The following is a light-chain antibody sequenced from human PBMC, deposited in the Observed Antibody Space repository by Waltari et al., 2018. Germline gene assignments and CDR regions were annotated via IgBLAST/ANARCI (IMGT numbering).Light chain of an antibody. Sequence: DIVMTQSPDSLAVSLGERATINCKSRQSVLYSSNNKNYLAWYQQKPGQPPKLLIYWASTRESGVPDRFSGSGSGTDFTLTISSLQAEDVAVYYCQQYYNIPWTFGQGTKVEIK. CDR2: WAS. J-gene: IGKJ1*01. CDR3: QQYYNIPWT. CDR1: QSVLYSSNNKNY. V-gene: IGKV4-1*01.